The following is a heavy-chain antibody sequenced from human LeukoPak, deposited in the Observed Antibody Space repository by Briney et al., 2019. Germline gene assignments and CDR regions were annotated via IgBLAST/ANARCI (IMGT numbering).Heavy chain of an antibody. CDR1: GVSISSSSYY. V-gene: IGHV4-39*01. D-gene: IGHD3-9*01. J-gene: IGHJ4*02. CDR3: ARHAAYYDILTGYLPYYFDY. Sequence: PSETLSLTCTVSGVSISSSSYYWGWLRQPPGKGLEWIGSIYYSGSTYYNPSLKSRFTISVDTSKNQFSLKLSSVTAADTAVYYCARHAAYYDILTGYLPYYFDYWGQGTLVTVSS. CDR2: IYYSGST.